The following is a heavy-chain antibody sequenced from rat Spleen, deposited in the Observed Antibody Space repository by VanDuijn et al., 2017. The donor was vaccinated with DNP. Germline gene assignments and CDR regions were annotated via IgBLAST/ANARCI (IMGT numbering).Heavy chain of an antibody. V-gene: IGHV5-7*01. J-gene: IGHJ3*01. CDR1: GFTFSDYN. CDR3: ATGATEGFPY. D-gene: IGHD1-11*01. Sequence: EVQLVESGGGLVQPGRSLKISCVASGFTFSDYNMAWVRQAPKKGLEWVATISYDGSGAYYRDSVKGRFTISRDNAESTLYLQIDSLRSEDTATYFCATGATEGFPYWGQGTLVSVSS. CDR2: ISYDGSGA.